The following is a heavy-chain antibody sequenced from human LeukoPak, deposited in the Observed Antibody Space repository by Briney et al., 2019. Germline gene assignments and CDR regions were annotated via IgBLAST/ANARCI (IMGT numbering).Heavy chain of an antibody. J-gene: IGHJ6*02. CDR2: FDPEDGET. V-gene: IGHV1-24*01. CDR1: GYTLTELS. CDR3: ATDGSGSYYNVRGYGMDV. Sequence: GASVKVSCKVSGYTLTELSMHWVRQAPGKGLEWMGGFDPEDGETIYAQKFQGRVTMTEDTSTDTAYMELRSLRSEDTAVYYCATDGSGSYYNVRGYGMDVWGQGTTVTVSS. D-gene: IGHD3-10*01.